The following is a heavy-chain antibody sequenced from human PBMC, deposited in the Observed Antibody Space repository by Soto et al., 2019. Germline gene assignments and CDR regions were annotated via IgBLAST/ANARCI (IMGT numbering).Heavy chain of an antibody. D-gene: IGHD1-1*01. CDR3: ARRYGTVFHY. Sequence: SETLSLSCAVSGGSISSGGYSWSWIRQPPGKGLEWIGNIYYSGSTNYNPSLKSRVTISVDTSKNQFSLKLSSVTAADTAVYYCARRYGTVFHYWGQGTLVTVSS. CDR2: IYYSGST. V-gene: IGHV4-61*08. J-gene: IGHJ4*02. CDR1: GGSISSGGYS.